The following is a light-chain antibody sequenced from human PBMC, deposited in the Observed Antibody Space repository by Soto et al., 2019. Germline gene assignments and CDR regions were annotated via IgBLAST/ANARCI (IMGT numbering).Light chain of an antibody. CDR3: QQRSNGTPLT. CDR1: QSVSNY. V-gene: IGKV3-11*01. Sequence: EIVLTQSPPTLSLSPVERATLSCRASQSVSNYLAWYQQKPGQAPRLLIYDASNRATDIPARFSGSGSGTDFTLTISSREPEDFAVYYCQQRSNGTPLTFAQGTLLEI. CDR2: DAS. J-gene: IGKJ5*01.